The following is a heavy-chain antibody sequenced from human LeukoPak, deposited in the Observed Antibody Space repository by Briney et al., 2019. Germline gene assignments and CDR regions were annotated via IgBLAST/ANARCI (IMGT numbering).Heavy chain of an antibody. J-gene: IGHJ4*02. CDR2: INQNGGVE. D-gene: IGHD3-10*01. Sequence: GGSLRLSCAASGFTFSGFWMSWVRQAPGKGLEWVANINQNGGVEKYVGSVKGRFTISRDNAKNLLHLQMDSLRAEDTAVYYCARTDPTSYGYFDYWGQGTLVTVSS. V-gene: IGHV3-7*01. CDR1: GFTFSGFW. CDR3: ARTDPTSYGYFDY.